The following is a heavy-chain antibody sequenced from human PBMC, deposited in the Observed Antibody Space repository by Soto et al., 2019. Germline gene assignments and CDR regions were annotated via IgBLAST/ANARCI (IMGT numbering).Heavy chain of an antibody. CDR3: ARQGFGELHGLVDV. D-gene: IGHD3-10*01. Sequence: QLQLQESGPGLVNPSETLSLTCTVSGGSISNHYCSWFRQPPGKGLEWIGYIYHSGSTSYNPSLKGLVTRSVDSPKNHVSLMLTSVTATDPAIYDCARQGFGELHGLVDVWGQGTTVTVSS. CDR1: GGSISNHY. CDR2: IYHSGST. J-gene: IGHJ6*02. V-gene: IGHV4-59*08.